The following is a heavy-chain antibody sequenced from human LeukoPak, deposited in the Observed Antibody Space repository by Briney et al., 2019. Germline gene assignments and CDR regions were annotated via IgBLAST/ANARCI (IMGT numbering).Heavy chain of an antibody. Sequence: PSETLSLTCTVSGGSISSYYWSWIRQPPGKGLEWIGYIYYNGSTNYNPSLESRVTISVDTSKNQFSLKLISVTAADTAVYYCARVVLISNCAFDIWGQATLVTVSS. CDR1: GGSISSYY. D-gene: IGHD2-21*01. CDR2: IYYNGST. J-gene: IGHJ3*02. CDR3: ARVVLISNCAFDI. V-gene: IGHV4-59*01.